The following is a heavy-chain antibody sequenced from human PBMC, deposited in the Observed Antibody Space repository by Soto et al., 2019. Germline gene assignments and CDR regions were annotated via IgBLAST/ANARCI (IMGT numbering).Heavy chain of an antibody. CDR3: AEQGVAGENYFGY. V-gene: IGHV4-59*08. D-gene: IGHD3-16*01. CDR1: GGSISSYY. Sequence: SETLSLTCTVSGGSISSYYWNWIRQPPGKGLEWIGNIYYSGSTNYNPSLKSRVTISVDTSKNQFPLTLSSVTAADTVVYYCAEQGVAGENYFGYGGQGTLVTVSS. CDR2: IYYSGST. J-gene: IGHJ4*02.